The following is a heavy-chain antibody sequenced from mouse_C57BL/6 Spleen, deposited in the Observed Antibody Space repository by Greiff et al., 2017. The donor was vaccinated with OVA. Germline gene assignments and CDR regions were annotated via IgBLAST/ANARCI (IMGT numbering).Heavy chain of an antibody. CDR1: GFSLTSYG. D-gene: IGHD1-1*01. V-gene: IGHV2-2*01. Sequence: VKLVESGPGLVQPSQSLSITCTVSGFSLTSYGVHWVRQSPGKGLEWLGVIWSGGSTDYNAAFISRLSISKDNSKSQVFFKMNSLQADDTAIYYGASSRHYGSSYGWYFDVWGTGTTVTVSS. CDR3: ASSRHYGSSYGWYFDV. J-gene: IGHJ1*03. CDR2: IWSGGST.